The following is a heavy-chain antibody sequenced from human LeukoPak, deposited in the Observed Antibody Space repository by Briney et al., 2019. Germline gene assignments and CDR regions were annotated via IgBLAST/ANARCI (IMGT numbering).Heavy chain of an antibody. CDR3: ARDPSRGYNYYSYMDV. CDR1: GFSFSNYA. Sequence: GWSLRLSCAASGFSFSNYAMNWVRQAPGKGLEWVSYISGSSAAIYYADSVEGRFTISRDKAKNSLYLQMNSLRAEDTAVYYCARDPSRGYNYYSYMDVWGKGTTVTVSS. V-gene: IGHV3-48*01. CDR2: ISGSSAAI. D-gene: IGHD6-13*01. J-gene: IGHJ6*03.